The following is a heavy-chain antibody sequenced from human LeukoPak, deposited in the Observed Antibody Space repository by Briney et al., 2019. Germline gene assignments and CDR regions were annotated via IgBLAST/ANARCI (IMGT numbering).Heavy chain of an antibody. Sequence: GGSLRLSCAASGFTFSSYAMSWVRQAPGKGLEWVSAISGSGGSTYYADSVKGRFTISSDNSKNTLYLQMNSLRAEDTAVYYCAKDEGALRRVGATHFDYWGQGTLVTVSS. CDR3: AKDEGALRRVGATHFDY. J-gene: IGHJ4*02. V-gene: IGHV3-23*01. D-gene: IGHD1-26*01. CDR2: ISGSGGST. CDR1: GFTFSSYA.